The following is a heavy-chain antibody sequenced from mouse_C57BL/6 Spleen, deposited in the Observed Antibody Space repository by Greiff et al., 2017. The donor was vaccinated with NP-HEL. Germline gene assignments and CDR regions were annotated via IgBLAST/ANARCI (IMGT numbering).Heavy chain of an antibody. CDR2: INTNNGGT. CDR1: GYTFTDYY. V-gene: IGHV1-26*01. J-gene: IGHJ3*01. CDR3: ARWGLRRQAWFAY. Sequence: EVQLQQSGPELVKPGASVKISCKASGYTFTDYYMNWVKQSHGKSLEWIGDINTNNGGTSYNQKFKGKATLTVDKSSSTAYMELRSLTSEDSAVYYCARWGLRRQAWFAYWGQGTLVTVSA. D-gene: IGHD2-4*01.